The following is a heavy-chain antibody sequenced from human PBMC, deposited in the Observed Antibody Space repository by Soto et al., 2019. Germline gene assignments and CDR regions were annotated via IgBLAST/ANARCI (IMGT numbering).Heavy chain of an antibody. V-gene: IGHV3-48*03. D-gene: IGHD3-10*01. J-gene: IGHJ4*02. CDR3: ARGFGRVNC. CDR1: GFTFNDFE. CDR2: IDGSGTTK. Sequence: EVQLLESGGGLVQPGGSLRLSCGVSGFTFNDFEMNWVRQAPGKGLEWLAYIDGSGTTKKYADSVRRRCTISRDNPNISLSLQMIRLSAADTAIYYFARGFGRVNCWGQGTLVSVSP.